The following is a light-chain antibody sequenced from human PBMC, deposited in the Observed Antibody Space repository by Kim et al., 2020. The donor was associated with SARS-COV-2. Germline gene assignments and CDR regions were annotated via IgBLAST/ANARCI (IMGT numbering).Light chain of an antibody. V-gene: IGKV1-5*03. J-gene: IGKJ2*01. CDR3: QQYNYFLLP. Sequence: SESNGDSVTITGRTSQIITTWLAGYQQKPGKAPKLLIAKASNLESGVPSRFSGSGSGTEFTLTISRLQADDFATYYCQQYNYFLLPFGQGTKLEI. CDR2: KAS. CDR1: QIITTW.